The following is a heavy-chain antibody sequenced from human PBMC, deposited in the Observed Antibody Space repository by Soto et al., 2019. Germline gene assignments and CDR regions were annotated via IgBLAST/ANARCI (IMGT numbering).Heavy chain of an antibody. Sequence: GPLRLSGAASGFTVRSNWMSWVRQAPGRGLEWVADIKPDGSGKYYLDSVRGRFTISRDNAENSLFLQIDSLRVEDTAVYYCARDVGVQELDYWGQGTLVTVSS. V-gene: IGHV3-7*01. CDR2: IKPDGSGK. J-gene: IGHJ4*02. CDR1: GFTVRSNW. D-gene: IGHD6-6*01. CDR3: ARDVGVQELDY.